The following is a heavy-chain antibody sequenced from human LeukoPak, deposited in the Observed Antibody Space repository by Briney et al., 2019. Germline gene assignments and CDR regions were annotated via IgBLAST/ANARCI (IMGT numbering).Heavy chain of an antibody. Sequence: SETLSLTCTVSGGSISSGDYYWSWIRQPPGKGLEWIGYIYYSGSTYYNPSLKSRVTISVDTSKNQFSLKLCSVTAADTAVYYCARGNDILTGYTYYYYYGMDAWGQGTTVTVSS. CDR1: GGSISSGDYY. V-gene: IGHV4-30-4*01. CDR2: IYYSGST. J-gene: IGHJ6*02. D-gene: IGHD3-9*01. CDR3: ARGNDILTGYTYYYYYGMDA.